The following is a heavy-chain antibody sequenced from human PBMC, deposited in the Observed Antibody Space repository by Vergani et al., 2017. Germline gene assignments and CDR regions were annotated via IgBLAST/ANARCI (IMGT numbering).Heavy chain of an antibody. CDR1: GFTFSGSA. V-gene: IGHV3-73*02. Sequence: EVQLVKSGGGLVQPGGSLKLSCAASGFTFSGSAMHWVRQASGKGLEWVGRIRSKANSYATAYAASVKGRFTISRDDSKNTAYLQMNSLKTEDTAVYYCTRQGSSSWQNDGEFSHHDYWGQGTLVTVSS. J-gene: IGHJ4*02. CDR2: IRSKANSYAT. D-gene: IGHD6-13*01. CDR3: TRQGSSSWQNDGEFSHHDY.